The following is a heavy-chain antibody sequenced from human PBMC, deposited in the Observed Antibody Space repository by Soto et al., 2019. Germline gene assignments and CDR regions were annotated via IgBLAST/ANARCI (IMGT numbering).Heavy chain of an antibody. CDR2: ISYDGSNK. J-gene: IGHJ6*04. CDR3: AKGTNYYYYGMDV. CDR1: GFTFSSYG. Sequence: GGSLRLSCAASGFTFSSYGMHWVRQAPGKGLEWVAVISYDGSNKYYADSVKGRFTISRDNSKNTLYLQMNSLRAEDTAVYYWAKGTNYYYYGMDVWGKGTTVTVPS. V-gene: IGHV3-30*18.